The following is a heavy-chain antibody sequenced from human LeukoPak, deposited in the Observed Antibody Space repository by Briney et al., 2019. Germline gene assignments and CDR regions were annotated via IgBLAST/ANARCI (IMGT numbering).Heavy chain of an antibody. D-gene: IGHD6-19*01. CDR2: INGNGDST. CDR1: GFTFSNYA. Sequence: GGSLRLSCAASGFTFSNYAMNWVRQAPGKGLEWVSAINGNGDSTYYADSVKGRFTISRDNSKNTLYLQMNSLRAEDTAVYYCAKAPTGSGWYGDYMDVWGKGTTVTISS. V-gene: IGHV3-23*01. CDR3: AKAPTGSGWYGDYMDV. J-gene: IGHJ6*03.